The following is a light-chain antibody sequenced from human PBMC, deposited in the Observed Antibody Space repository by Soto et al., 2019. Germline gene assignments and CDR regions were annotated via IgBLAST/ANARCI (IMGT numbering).Light chain of an antibody. J-gene: IGKJ1*01. CDR2: GAS. V-gene: IGKV3-20*01. CDR1: QSVSRRY. CDR3: QQYGSLPGT. Sequence: EIVLTQSPGTLSLSPGERATLSCRASQSVSRRYLAWYQQKPGQAPRLLIYGASSRATGMPDRFSGSGSGTDFTLTISRLEPEEFAGYYCQQYGSLPGTFGQGTKVEIK.